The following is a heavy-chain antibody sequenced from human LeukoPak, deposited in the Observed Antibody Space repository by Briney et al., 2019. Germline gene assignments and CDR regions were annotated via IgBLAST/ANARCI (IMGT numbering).Heavy chain of an antibody. CDR2: INVYNGYT. CDR1: GYTFRSYA. V-gene: IGHV1-18*01. J-gene: IGHJ4*02. CDR3: ARFKAGLLL. Sequence: GASVKVSCKTSGYTFRSYAISWVRQAPGQGLERMGWINVYNGYTNYARNFQGRVTMTTDTSTSTAYMEVRSLRSDDTAVYYCARFKAGLLLWGQGALITVSS.